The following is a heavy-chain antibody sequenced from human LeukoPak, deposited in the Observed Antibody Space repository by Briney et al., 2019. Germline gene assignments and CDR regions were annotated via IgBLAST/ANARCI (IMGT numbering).Heavy chain of an antibody. D-gene: IGHD3-10*01. J-gene: IGHJ6*02. CDR2: MWYDGSKK. V-gene: IGHV3-33*01. CDR1: GFTLSSHG. CDR3: TTTGNYGSGSYYRSDYYGMDV. Sequence: GGSLRLSCAASGFTLSSHGMHWVRQAPGKGLEWVAIMWYDGSKKYYVDSVKGRFTISRDNSKNTVYLQMNSLKTEDTAVYYCTTTGNYGSGSYYRSDYYGMDVWGQGTTVTVSS.